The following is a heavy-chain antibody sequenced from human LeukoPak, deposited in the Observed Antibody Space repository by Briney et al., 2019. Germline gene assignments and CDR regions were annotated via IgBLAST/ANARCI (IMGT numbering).Heavy chain of an antibody. CDR2: IYYSGST. Sequence: SETLSLTCTVSGGSISSYYWSWIRQPPGKGLEWIGYIYYSGSTNYNPSLKSRVTISVDTSKNQFSLKLSSVTAADTAVYYCARAVKSGYYDTSGYFDCWGQGTLVTVSS. CDR3: ARAVKSGYYDTSGYFDC. V-gene: IGHV4-59*12. D-gene: IGHD3-22*01. J-gene: IGHJ4*02. CDR1: GGSISSYY.